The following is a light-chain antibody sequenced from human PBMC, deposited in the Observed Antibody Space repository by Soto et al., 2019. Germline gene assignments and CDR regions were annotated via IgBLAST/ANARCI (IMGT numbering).Light chain of an antibody. Sequence: QSALTQPASVSGSPGQSITISGTGTSNDIGAYNYVSWYQQYPGKVPTLIIYEVTFRPSGVSNRFSGSKSGNTASLTISGLQTEDEADYYCGSYASATLIFGGGTKVTVL. CDR2: EVT. CDR3: GSYASATLI. CDR1: SNDIGAYNY. J-gene: IGLJ2*01. V-gene: IGLV2-14*03.